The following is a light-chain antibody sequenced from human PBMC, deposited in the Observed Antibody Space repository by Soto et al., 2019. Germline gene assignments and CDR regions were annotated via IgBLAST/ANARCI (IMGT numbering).Light chain of an antibody. CDR2: RNN. Sequence: QSVLTQPPSESGTPGQTVTIPCSGSSSNIGNNAVNWYQQLPGTAPKLLITRNNQRPSGVPDRFSGSKSGTSVFLAISGLQSEDEADYYCGAWDDSLRRPIFGGGTKLTVL. V-gene: IGLV1-44*01. CDR1: SSNIGNNA. J-gene: IGLJ2*01. CDR3: GAWDDSLRRPI.